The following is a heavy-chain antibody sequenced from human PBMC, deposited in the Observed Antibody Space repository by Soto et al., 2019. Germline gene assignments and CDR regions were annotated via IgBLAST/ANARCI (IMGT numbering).Heavy chain of an antibody. CDR3: ARGPQAAAAGYSSGWYCNY. V-gene: IGHV3-33*01. Sequence: GGSLRLSCAASGFTFSSYGMHWVRQAPGKGLEWVAVIWHDGNNKYYADSVKGRFTISRDNSKNTLYLQLDSLTADDTAVYYCARGPQAAAAGYSSGWYCNYWGQGTLVTVSS. CDR1: GFTFSSYG. CDR2: IWHDGNNK. J-gene: IGHJ4*02. D-gene: IGHD6-19*01.